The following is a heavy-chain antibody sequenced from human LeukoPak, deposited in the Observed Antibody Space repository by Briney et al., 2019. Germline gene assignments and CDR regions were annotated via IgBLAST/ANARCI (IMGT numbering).Heavy chain of an antibody. V-gene: IGHV3-30-3*01. CDR2: ISYDGSNK. CDR1: GFTFSSYA. Sequence: PGRSLRLSCAASGFTFSSYAMHWVRQAPGKGLEWVAVISYDGSNKYYADSVKGRFTISRDNSKNTLYLQMNSLRAEDTAVYYCATPYYDYWSGYSGHWGQGTLVTVSS. CDR3: ATPYYDYWSGYSGH. J-gene: IGHJ4*02. D-gene: IGHD3-3*01.